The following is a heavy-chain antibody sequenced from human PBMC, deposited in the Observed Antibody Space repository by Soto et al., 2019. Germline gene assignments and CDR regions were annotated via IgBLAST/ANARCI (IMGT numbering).Heavy chain of an antibody. D-gene: IGHD2-15*01. CDR2: ISSSSSTI. CDR1: GFTFSSYS. J-gene: IGHJ4*02. V-gene: IGHV3-48*02. Sequence: EVQLVESGGGLVQPGGSLRLSCAASGFTFSSYSMNWVRQAPGKGLEWVSYISSSSSTIYYADSVKGRFTISRDNAKNSLYLQMNSLRDEDTAVYYCARDRLGYCSGGSCWFAYWGQGTLVTVSS. CDR3: ARDRLGYCSGGSCWFAY.